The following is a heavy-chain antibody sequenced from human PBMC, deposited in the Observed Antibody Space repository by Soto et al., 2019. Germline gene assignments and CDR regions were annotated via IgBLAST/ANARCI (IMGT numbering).Heavy chain of an antibody. CDR2: ISSSSSYI. CDR1: GFTFSSYS. CDR3: ARDDIVVVPAAADDYYYYGMDV. J-gene: IGHJ6*02. V-gene: IGHV3-21*01. Sequence: GGSLRLSCAASGFTFSSYSMNWVRQAPGKGLEWVSSISSSSSYIYYADSVKGRFTISRDNAKNSLYLQMNSLRAEDTAVYYCARDDIVVVPAAADDYYYYGMDVWGQGTTVTVSS. D-gene: IGHD2-2*01.